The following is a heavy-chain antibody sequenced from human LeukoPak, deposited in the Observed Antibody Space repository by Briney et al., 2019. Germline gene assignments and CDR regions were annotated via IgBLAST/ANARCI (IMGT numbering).Heavy chain of an antibody. V-gene: IGHV3-30*04. CDR3: ARDLSDARFLEWLYGIDY. CDR1: GFTFSSYA. CDR2: ISYDGSNK. D-gene: IGHD3-3*01. J-gene: IGHJ4*02. Sequence: GGSLRLSCAASGFTFSSYAMHWVRQAPGKGLEWVAVISYDGSNKYYADSVKGRFTISRDNSKNTLYLQMNSLRAEDTAVYYCARDLSDARFLEWLYGIDYWGQGTLVTVSS.